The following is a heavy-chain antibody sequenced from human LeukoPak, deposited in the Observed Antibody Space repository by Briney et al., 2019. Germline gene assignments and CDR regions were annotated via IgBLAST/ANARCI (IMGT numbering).Heavy chain of an antibody. J-gene: IGHJ4*02. D-gene: IGHD5-18*01. CDR2: IYYSGST. Sequence: SETLSLTCTVSGGSISSGDYHWSWIRQPPGKGLEWIGYIYYSGSTYYDPSLKSRVTISVDTSKNQFFLNLRSATAADTAVYYCARGDTSMLTGIDYWGQGTLVTVSS. CDR3: ARGDTSMLTGIDY. CDR1: GGSISSGDYH. V-gene: IGHV4-30-4*01.